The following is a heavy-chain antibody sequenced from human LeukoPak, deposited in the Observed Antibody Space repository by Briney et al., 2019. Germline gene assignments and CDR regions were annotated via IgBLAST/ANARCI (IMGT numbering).Heavy chain of an antibody. V-gene: IGHV4-39*01. CDR2: IYYSGST. D-gene: IGHD2-15*01. CDR1: GGSISSSSYY. CDR3: GRPQGGWDAFDI. Sequence: SETLSLTCTVSGGSISSSSYYWGWIRQPPGKGLEWIGSIYYSGSTYYNPSLKSRVTISVDTSKNQFSQKLSSVTAADTAVYYCGRPQGGWDAFDIWGQGTMVTVSS. J-gene: IGHJ3*02.